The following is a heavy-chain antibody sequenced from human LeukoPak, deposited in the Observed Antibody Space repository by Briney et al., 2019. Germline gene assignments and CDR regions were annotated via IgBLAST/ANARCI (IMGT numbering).Heavy chain of an antibody. CDR1: GYSFTSYW. CDR2: IYPGDSDT. CDR3: ARLRACSGGSWGPSCFDY. Sequence: GESLKISCKGSGYSFTSYWIGWVRQMPGKGLEWMGIIYPGDSDTRYSPSFPGQVTISADKSISTAYLQWSSLKASDTAMYYCARLRACSGGSWGPSCFDYWGQGTLVTVSS. V-gene: IGHV5-51*01. D-gene: IGHD2-15*01. J-gene: IGHJ4*02.